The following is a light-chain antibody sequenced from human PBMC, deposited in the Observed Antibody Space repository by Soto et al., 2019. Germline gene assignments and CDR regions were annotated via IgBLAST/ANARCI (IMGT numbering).Light chain of an antibody. CDR3: MQGTHWPIT. Sequence: DGVMTQSPLSLPVTLGQPASISCKSSQSPVYSDGVTYLNWFQQRPGQSPRRLIYQVSTRDSGVPDRFSGSGSGTDFALKISRVEAEDVGVYYCMQGTHWPITFGQGTRLEIK. CDR1: QSPVYSDGVTY. V-gene: IGKV2-30*01. CDR2: QVS. J-gene: IGKJ5*01.